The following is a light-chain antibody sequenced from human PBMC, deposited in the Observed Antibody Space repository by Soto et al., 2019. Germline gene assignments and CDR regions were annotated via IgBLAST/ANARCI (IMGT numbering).Light chain of an antibody. CDR1: QSVSSSQ. Sequence: EIVLTQSPGTLSLSPGERATLSCRASQSVSSSQLAWYQQKPGQAPRLLMYGASSRATGIPDRLSGSGSGTEFTLTISGLPSEDFAVYYCQQYHDWPRTFGQGTKVDI. CDR3: QQYHDWPRT. CDR2: GAS. V-gene: IGKV3-20*01. J-gene: IGKJ1*01.